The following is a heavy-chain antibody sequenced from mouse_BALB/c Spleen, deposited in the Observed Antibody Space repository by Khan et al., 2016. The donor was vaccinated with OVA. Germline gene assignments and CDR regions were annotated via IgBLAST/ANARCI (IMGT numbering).Heavy chain of an antibody. CDR3: ARGNYYGYFFDY. D-gene: IGHD1-1*01. J-gene: IGHJ2*01. CDR1: GYSTTSGYA. V-gene: IGHV3-2*02. CDR2: ISYSGVT. Sequence: EVQLQESGPGLVKPSQSLSLTCTVTGYSTTSGYAWNWIRQFPGNKLEWMGYISYSGVTSYTPSLKSRISLTRDTSKNQFFLQLNSVTTEDTATYYCARGNYYGYFFDYWGQGTTLTVSS.